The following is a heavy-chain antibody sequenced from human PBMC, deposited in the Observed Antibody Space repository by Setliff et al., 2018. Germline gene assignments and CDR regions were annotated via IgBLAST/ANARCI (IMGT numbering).Heavy chain of an antibody. V-gene: IGHV3-23*01. J-gene: IGHJ5*02. CDR2: ISGSGRNT. Sequence: SLRLSCAASGLIFGNYAMNWVRQAPGEGLEWVSGISGSGRNTYYADSVKGRFTISRDNSQNTVFLQVNSLRPEDSAVYYCAKEDYSDSSGYYYETPWFDPWGQGTLVTVSS. D-gene: IGHD3-22*01. CDR3: AKEDYSDSSGYYYETPWFDP. CDR1: GLIFGNYA.